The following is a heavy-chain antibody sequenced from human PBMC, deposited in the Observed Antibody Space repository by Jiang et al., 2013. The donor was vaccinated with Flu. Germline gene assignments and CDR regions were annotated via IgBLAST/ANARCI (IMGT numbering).Heavy chain of an antibody. Sequence: GSNKYYADSVKGRFTISRDNSKNTLYLTMNSLRAEDTAVYYCARVFIGSLPADTYSSGGVGDYWGQGTLVTVSS. CDR3: ARVFIGSLPADTYSSGGVGDY. V-gene: IGHV3-30-3*01. J-gene: IGHJ4*02. D-gene: IGHD6-19*01. CDR2: GSNK.